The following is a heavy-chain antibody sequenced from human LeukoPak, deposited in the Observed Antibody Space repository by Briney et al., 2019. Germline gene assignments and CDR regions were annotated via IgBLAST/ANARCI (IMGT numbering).Heavy chain of an antibody. CDR3: AKGDRLGYFYYCYMDV. CDR1: GFTFSSYA. Sequence: PGGSLRLSCAPSGFTFSSYAMSWVRQAPGKGLEWVSAISGSGGNTYHADSVKGRFTISRDNSKNTLYLQMNSLRAEDTALYYCAKGDRLGYFYYCYMDVWGKGTTVTVSS. V-gene: IGHV3-23*01. D-gene: IGHD7-27*01. J-gene: IGHJ6*03. CDR2: ISGSGGNT.